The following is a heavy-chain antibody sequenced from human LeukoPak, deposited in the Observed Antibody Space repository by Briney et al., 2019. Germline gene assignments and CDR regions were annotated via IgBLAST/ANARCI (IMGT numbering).Heavy chain of an antibody. CDR1: GGSISSTHW. Sequence: PSETLSLTCAVSGGSISSTHWWNWVRQPPGKGLEWIGEIFHSGTTNYNPSLKSRVTISIDKSKNQFSLKLRSVTAADTAVYYCARDQWLLRGGDHDAFDIWGQGTMATVPS. V-gene: IGHV4-4*02. CDR3: ARDQWLLRGGDHDAFDI. D-gene: IGHD6-19*01. CDR2: IFHSGTT. J-gene: IGHJ3*02.